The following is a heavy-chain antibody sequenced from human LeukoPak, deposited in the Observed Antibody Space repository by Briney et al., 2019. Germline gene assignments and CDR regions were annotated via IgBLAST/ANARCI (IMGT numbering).Heavy chain of an antibody. Sequence: ASVKVSCKASGYTFTGYYMHWVRQAPGQGLEWMGWINPNSGGTNYAQKFQGRVTMTRDTSISTAYMELSRLRSDDTAVYYCARVCIAARPFYYYYMDVWGKGTTVTVSS. J-gene: IGHJ6*03. D-gene: IGHD6-6*01. CDR2: INPNSGGT. V-gene: IGHV1-2*02. CDR3: ARVCIAARPFYYYYMDV. CDR1: GYTFTGYY.